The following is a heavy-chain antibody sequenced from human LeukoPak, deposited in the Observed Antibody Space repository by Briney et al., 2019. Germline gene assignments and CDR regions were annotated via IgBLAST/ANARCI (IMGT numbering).Heavy chain of an antibody. D-gene: IGHD3-22*01. CDR2: ISAYNGNT. CDR1: GYTFTSYG. V-gene: IGHV1-18*01. J-gene: IGHJ3*02. Sequence: ASVKVSCKASGYTFTSYGISWVRQAPGQGLEWMGWISAYNGNTNYAQKLQGRVTMTTDTSTSTAYMELRNLRSDDTAVYYCARDPRPYYYDSSGYFDIWGQGTMVTVSS. CDR3: ARDPRPYYYDSSGYFDI.